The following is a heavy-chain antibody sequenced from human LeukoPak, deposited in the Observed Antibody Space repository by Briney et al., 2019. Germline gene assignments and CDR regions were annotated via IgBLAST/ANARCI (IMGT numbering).Heavy chain of an antibody. J-gene: IGHJ4*02. V-gene: IGHV3-53*01. CDR2: IYSGGGT. CDR1: GFTVSSNY. D-gene: IGHD2-2*01. Sequence: GGSLRLSCAASGFTVSSNYMSWVRQAPGKGLEWVSVIYSGGGTYYADSVKGRFTISRDNSKNTLYLQMNSLRAEDTAVYYCARELYCSSTSCYGEYYFDYWGQGTLVTVSS. CDR3: ARELYCSSTSCYGEYYFDY.